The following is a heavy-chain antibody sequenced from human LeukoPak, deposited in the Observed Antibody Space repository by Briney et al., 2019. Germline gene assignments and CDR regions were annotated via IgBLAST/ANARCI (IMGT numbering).Heavy chain of an antibody. CDR1: GGSFSGYY. D-gene: IGHD2-15*01. CDR2: INHSGST. CDR3: VRGGESTWS. Sequence: PSETLSLTCAVYGGSFSGYYWSWIRQPPGKGLEWIGEINHSGSTNYNPSLKSRVTISVDTSKNQFSLKLSSVTAEDTAVYYCVRGGESTWSWGQGTLVTVSS. V-gene: IGHV4-34*01. J-gene: IGHJ5*02.